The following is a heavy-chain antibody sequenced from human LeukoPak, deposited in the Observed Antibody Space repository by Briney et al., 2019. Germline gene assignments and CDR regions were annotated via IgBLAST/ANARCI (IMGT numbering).Heavy chain of an antibody. CDR2: ISSGGHTK. Sequence: GGSLRLSCAASEFVFSDYYMSWVRQAPGKGLEWVSYISSGGHTKYYADSVKGRFTISRDNAKNSLYLQMNNLRAEDTAVYYWASEMGGDCGSGAFFDLWGQGNMVTVSS. V-gene: IGHV3-11*01. CDR1: EFVFSDYY. D-gene: IGHD3-10*01. CDR3: ASEMGGDCGSGAFFDL. J-gene: IGHJ4*02.